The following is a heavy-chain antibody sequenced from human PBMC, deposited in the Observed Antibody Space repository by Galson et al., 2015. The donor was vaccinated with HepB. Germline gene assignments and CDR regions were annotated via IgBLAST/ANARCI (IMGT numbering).Heavy chain of an antibody. D-gene: IGHD6-6*01. V-gene: IGHV3-48*01. CDR2: ISSSSSTI. CDR3: AREGVYSSSFPIPYYYYYYMDV. CDR1: GFTFSGYS. J-gene: IGHJ6*03. Sequence: SLRLSCAASGFTFSGYSMNWVRQAPGKGLEWASYISSSSSTIYYADSVKGRFTISRDNAKNSLYLQMNSLRAEDTAVYYCAREGVYSSSFPIPYYYYYYMDVWGKGTTVTVSS.